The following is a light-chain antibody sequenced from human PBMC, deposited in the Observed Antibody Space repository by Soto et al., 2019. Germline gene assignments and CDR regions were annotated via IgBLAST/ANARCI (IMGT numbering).Light chain of an antibody. Sequence: QSALTQPASVSGSPGQSITISCSGTDNDVGAYNHVSWYQQHPGKAPKLMVYEVTNRPSGVSDRFSGSKSGNTASLTISGLQADDEGYYYCSSYTSRSTLYVFGTGTKLTVL. CDR1: DNDVGAYNH. V-gene: IGLV2-14*01. CDR3: SSYTSRSTLYV. CDR2: EVT. J-gene: IGLJ1*01.